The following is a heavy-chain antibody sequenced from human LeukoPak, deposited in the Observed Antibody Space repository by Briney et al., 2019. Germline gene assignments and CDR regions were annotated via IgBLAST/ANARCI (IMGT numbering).Heavy chain of an antibody. V-gene: IGHV4-4*07. D-gene: IGHD2-2*01. J-gene: IGHJ6*03. CDR3: AREGRCSSTSCFQYYYYYYMDV. CDR2: IYTSGST. Sequence: SETLSLTCTVSGGSISSYYWSWIRQPAGKGLEWIGRIYTSGSTNYNPSLKSRVTMSVDTSKNQFSLKLSSVTAADTAVYYCAREGRCSSTSCFQYYYYYYMDVWGKGTTVTVSS. CDR1: GGSISSYY.